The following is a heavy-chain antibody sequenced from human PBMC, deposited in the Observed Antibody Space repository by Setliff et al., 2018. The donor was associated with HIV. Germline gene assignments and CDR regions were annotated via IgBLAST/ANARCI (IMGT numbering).Heavy chain of an antibody. J-gene: IGHJ5*02. CDR2: IYTNGST. V-gene: IGHV4-61*02. D-gene: IGHD6-6*01. CDR1: GGSISRGNHF. Sequence: SETLSLTCTVSGGSISRGNHFWTWIRQPAGKGLEWIGRIYTNGSTNYNPSLKSRATIAVDTSKNQFSLKLSSVTAADTAVYYCARDGSSSSSYNWFDPWGQGTLVTVSS. CDR3: ARDGSSSSSYNWFDP.